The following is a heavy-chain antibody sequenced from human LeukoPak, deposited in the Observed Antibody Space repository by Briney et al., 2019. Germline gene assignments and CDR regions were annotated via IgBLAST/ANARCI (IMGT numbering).Heavy chain of an antibody. Sequence: GGSLRLSCAASGFTFSDYYMSWIRQAPGKGLEWVSYISSGGSTIHYADSVKGRFTISRDNAKNSLYLQMNSLRAEDTAVYYCASTRAYAFDIWGQGTTVTVSS. CDR3: ASTRAYAFDI. CDR2: ISSGGSTI. CDR1: GFTFSDYY. V-gene: IGHV3-11*01. J-gene: IGHJ3*02.